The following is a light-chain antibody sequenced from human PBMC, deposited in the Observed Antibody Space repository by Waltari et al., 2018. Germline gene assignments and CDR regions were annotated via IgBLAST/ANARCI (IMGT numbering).Light chain of an antibody. CDR2: ENN. V-gene: IGLV1-51*02. J-gene: IGLJ3*02. Sequence: QSVLTQPPSVSAAPGQKVTISCPGTQSHTGNHLVSWYRQPPETVPKPRNYENNSQPSGFPDRFSGSKPGTSATLGISGLNTGDEADYYCATWDNSLNAGVFGGGTRLTVL. CDR1: QSHTGNHL. CDR3: ATWDNSLNAGV.